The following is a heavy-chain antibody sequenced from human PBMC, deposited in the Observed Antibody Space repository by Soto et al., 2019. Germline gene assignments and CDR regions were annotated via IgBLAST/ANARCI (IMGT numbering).Heavy chain of an antibody. V-gene: IGHV3-23*04. CDR1: GFIASNYA. Sequence: VQVVESGGGLVQPGGSLRLSCAASGFIASNYAMSWVRQAPGKGLEWVSGFSGSGGATFYADSVKGRFTISRDNAKNSLYLQMNSLRAEDTAVYYCASGTQAGTVYWYFDLWGRGTLVTVSS. CDR2: FSGSGGAT. CDR3: ASGTQAGTVYWYFDL. J-gene: IGHJ2*01. D-gene: IGHD6-13*01.